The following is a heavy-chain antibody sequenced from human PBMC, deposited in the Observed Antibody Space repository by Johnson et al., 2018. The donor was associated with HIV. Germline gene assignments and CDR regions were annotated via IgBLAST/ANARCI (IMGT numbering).Heavy chain of an antibody. Sequence: VQLVESGGGVVQPGRSLRLSCAASGFTFSSYAMHWVRQAPGKGLEWVAAISYDGSNKDYADSVKGRFTISRDNSKNTLYLQMNSLRAEDTAVYYCARLRGAFDSWGQGTMVTVSS. V-gene: IGHV3-30*04. CDR2: ISYDGSNK. J-gene: IGHJ3*02. CDR1: GFTFSSYA. CDR3: ARLRGAFDS.